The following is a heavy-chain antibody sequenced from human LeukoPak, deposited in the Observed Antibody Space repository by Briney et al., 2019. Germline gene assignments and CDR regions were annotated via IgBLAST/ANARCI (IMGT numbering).Heavy chain of an antibody. CDR2: IYPGDSDT. CDR1: GYSFTSYW. V-gene: IGHV5-51*01. Sequence: GESLKISCKGSGYSFTSYWIGWVRQMPGKGLEWMGIIYPGDSDTRYSPSFQGQVTISADRSISTAYLQWSSLKASDTAMYYCARQIPDYYYDSSGSKNGFDYWGQGTLVTVSS. D-gene: IGHD3-22*01. J-gene: IGHJ4*02. CDR3: ARQIPDYYYDSSGSKNGFDY.